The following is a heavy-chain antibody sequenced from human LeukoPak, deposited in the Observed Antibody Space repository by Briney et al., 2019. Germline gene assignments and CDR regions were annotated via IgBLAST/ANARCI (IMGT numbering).Heavy chain of an antibody. J-gene: IGHJ5*02. CDR3: ARTYRTTGWFDP. V-gene: IGHV1-2*02. Sequence: ASVKVSCKASGYTFTGYYMHWVRQARGQGLEWMGWINPNSGVTNYAQKFQGRVTMTRDTSISTAYMELSRLRSDDTAVYYCARTYRTTGWFDPWGQGTLVTVSS. D-gene: IGHD1-14*01. CDR1: GYTFTGYY. CDR2: INPNSGVT.